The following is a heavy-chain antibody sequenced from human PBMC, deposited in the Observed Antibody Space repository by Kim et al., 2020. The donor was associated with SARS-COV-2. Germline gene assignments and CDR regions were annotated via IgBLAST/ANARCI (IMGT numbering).Heavy chain of an antibody. CDR1: GFTFSSYA. CDR3: AKGTGGTWSHFDY. CDR2: ISGDGGST. V-gene: IGHV3-23*01. J-gene: IGHJ4*02. Sequence: GGSLRLSCAASGFTFSSYAMSWVRQAPGKGLEWVSAISGDGGSTYYADSVKGRFTISRDNSKNTLYLQMNSLRAEDTAVYYCAKGTGGTWSHFDYWGQGTLVTVSS. D-gene: IGHD1-1*01.